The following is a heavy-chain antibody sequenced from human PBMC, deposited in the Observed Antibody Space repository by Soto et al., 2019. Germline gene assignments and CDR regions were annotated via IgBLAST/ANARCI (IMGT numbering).Heavy chain of an antibody. J-gene: IGHJ4*02. D-gene: IGHD2-8*01. V-gene: IGHV1-8*01. Sequence: QVQLVQSGAEVKKPGASVTVSCKASGYTFTNNVINWGRQAPGQGLEWRVWMNPNSGNTGYAQKFEGIVAMTRNTSIRTTYIDLSSLSADDTAVYYCARVMVGGHSDYWGQGTLVTVSS. CDR3: ARVMVGGHSDY. CDR2: MNPNSGNT. CDR1: GYTFTNNV.